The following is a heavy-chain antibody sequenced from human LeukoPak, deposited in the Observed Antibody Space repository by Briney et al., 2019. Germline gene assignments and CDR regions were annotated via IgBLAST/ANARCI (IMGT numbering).Heavy chain of an antibody. Sequence: GESLKISCKGSGYSFITYRIGWVRQMPGKGLEWMGIIYPGDSDTRYSPSFQGHVTISGDKSISAAYLRWSSLKASDSGMYYCAIGRYCSGGTCNWYPDFWGQGTLVTVSS. CDR3: AIGRYCSGGTCNWYPDF. J-gene: IGHJ4*02. V-gene: IGHV5-51*01. D-gene: IGHD2-15*01. CDR1: GYSFITYR. CDR2: IYPGDSDT.